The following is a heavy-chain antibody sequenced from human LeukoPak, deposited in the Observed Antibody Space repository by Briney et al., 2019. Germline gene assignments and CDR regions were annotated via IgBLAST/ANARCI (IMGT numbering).Heavy chain of an antibody. D-gene: IGHD3-10*01. Sequence: ASVKVSCKASGYTFTGYYMNWVRQAPGQGPEWLGWINPNSGGTNYAQKFQGRVTMTRDTSISTAYMELSRLKSDDTAVYYCARDDYGSGNYYKFWGQGTLVTVSS. CDR2: INPNSGGT. J-gene: IGHJ4*02. V-gene: IGHV1-2*02. CDR1: GYTFTGYY. CDR3: ARDDYGSGNYYKF.